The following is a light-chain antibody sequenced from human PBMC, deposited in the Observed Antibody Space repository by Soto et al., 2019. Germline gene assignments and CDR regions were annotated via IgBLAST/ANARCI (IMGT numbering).Light chain of an antibody. V-gene: IGKV1-27*01. CDR2: AAS. J-gene: IGKJ5*01. CDR3: QQRSNLPPT. Sequence: DIQMTQSPSSLSASVGDRVTITCRASQTITNYLNWYQQKPGKVPKLLIYAASTLQSGVPSRFSGSGSGTDFTLTISSLEPEDFAVYYCQQRSNLPPTFGQGTRLEIK. CDR1: QTITNY.